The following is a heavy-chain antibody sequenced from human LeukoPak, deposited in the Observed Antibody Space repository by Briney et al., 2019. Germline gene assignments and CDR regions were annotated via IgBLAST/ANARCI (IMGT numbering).Heavy chain of an antibody. CDR1: GFIFSSYA. V-gene: IGHV3-30-3*01. Sequence: GGSLRLSCAASGFIFSSYAMRWVRQAPGKGLEWVAVISYDGTNKYYADSVKGRFTISRDNSENALYQQMNSLRAEDTAVYYCARDLVGPGYYFDYWGQGTLVTVSS. D-gene: IGHD1-26*01. CDR3: ARDLVGPGYYFDY. CDR2: ISYDGTNK. J-gene: IGHJ4*02.